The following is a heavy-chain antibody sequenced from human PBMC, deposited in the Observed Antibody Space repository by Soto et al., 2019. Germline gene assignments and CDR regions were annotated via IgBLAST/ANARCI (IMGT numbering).Heavy chain of an antibody. D-gene: IGHD3-10*01. CDR2: IIPIFGTA. CDR1: GGTFSSYA. Sequence: QVQLVQSGAEVKKPGSSVKVSRKASGGTFSSYAISWVRQAPGQGLEWMGGIIPIFGTANYAQKFQGRVTITADESTSTAYMELSSLRSEDTAVYYCARSCEWFGELHPDYYGMDVWGQGTTVTVSS. J-gene: IGHJ6*02. CDR3: ARSCEWFGELHPDYYGMDV. V-gene: IGHV1-69*01.